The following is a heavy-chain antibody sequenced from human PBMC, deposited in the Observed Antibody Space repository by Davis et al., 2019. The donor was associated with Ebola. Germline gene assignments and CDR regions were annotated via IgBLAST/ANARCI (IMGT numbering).Heavy chain of an antibody. CDR2: ISAFKGKT. CDR1: GYSFLTYG. J-gene: IGHJ4*02. Sequence: ASVKVSCKANGYSFLTYGISWVRKAPGQGLEWLGWISAFKGKTHYAQKFQGRMTLTTDTSTSTAYMELESLRSDDTAVYYCVRSTYDILIDFDFWGQGTLVTVSS. V-gene: IGHV1-18*04. CDR3: VRSTYDILIDFDF. D-gene: IGHD3-9*01.